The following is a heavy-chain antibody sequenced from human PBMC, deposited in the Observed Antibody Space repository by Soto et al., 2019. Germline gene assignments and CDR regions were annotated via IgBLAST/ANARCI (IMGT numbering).Heavy chain of an antibody. CDR3: ARAPAGEVTVLHYYYYYGMDV. CDR1: GGSISSGGYY. V-gene: IGHV4-31*03. J-gene: IGHJ6*02. D-gene: IGHD3-16*01. Sequence: TLSLTCTVSGGSISSGGYYWSWIRQHPGKGLEWIGYIYYSGSTYYNPSLKSRVTISVDTSKNQFSLKLSSVTAADTAVYYCARAPAGEVTVLHYYYYYGMDVWGQGTTVTVSS. CDR2: IYYSGST.